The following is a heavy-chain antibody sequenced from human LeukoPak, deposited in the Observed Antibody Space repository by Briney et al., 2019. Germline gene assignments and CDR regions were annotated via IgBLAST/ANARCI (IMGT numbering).Heavy chain of an antibody. D-gene: IGHD3-10*01. V-gene: IGHV1-2*02. CDR2: IHPNNGAT. J-gene: IGHJ4*02. CDR1: GYTFTVSGWY. CDR3: ARDGPAQMVDFDY. Sequence: ASVKVSCTASGYTFTVSGWYLYWLRQAPGQGLECVGWIHPNNGATLYAQKFQGRVAMTTDTSISTAYMELSRLRPDDTAMYYCARDGPAQMVDFDYWGQGTLVTVSS.